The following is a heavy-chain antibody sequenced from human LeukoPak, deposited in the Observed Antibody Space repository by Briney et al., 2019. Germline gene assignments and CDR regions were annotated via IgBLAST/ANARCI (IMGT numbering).Heavy chain of an antibody. CDR2: INPNSGGT. V-gene: IGHV1-2*02. CDR1: GYTFTGYY. Sequence: GASVTVSCKASGYTFTGYYMHWVRQAPGQGLEWMGWINPNSGGTNYAQKFQGRVTMTRDTSISTAYMELSRLRSDDTAVYYCARGPSMVRERSWFDPWGQGTLVTVSS. J-gene: IGHJ5*02. D-gene: IGHD3-10*01. CDR3: ARGPSMVRERSWFDP.